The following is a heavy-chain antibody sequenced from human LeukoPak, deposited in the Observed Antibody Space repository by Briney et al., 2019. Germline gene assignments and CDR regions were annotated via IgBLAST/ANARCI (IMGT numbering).Heavy chain of an antibody. Sequence: GGSLRLSCAASGFTFSSYGMHWVRQAPGKGLEWVAFIRYDGSNKYYADSVKGRFTISRDNSKNTLYLQMNSLRAEDTAVYYCAKTRGYMVRGVIGVLDPWGQGTLVTVSS. CDR2: IRYDGSNK. D-gene: IGHD3-10*01. CDR3: AKTRGYMVRGVIGVLDP. V-gene: IGHV3-30*02. J-gene: IGHJ5*02. CDR1: GFTFSSYG.